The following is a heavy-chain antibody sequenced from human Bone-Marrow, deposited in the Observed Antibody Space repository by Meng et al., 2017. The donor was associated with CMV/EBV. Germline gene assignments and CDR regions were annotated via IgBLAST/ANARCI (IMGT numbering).Heavy chain of an antibody. D-gene: IGHD3-3*01. CDR3: AKSIIGGKSITIFGVRYYYGMDV. V-gene: IGHV3-30*02. CDR2: IRYDGSNK. Sequence: GGSLRLSCAASGFTFSNSAMYWVRQAPGKGLEWVAFIRYDGSNKYYADSVKGRFTISRDNSKNTLYLQMNSLRAEDTAVYYCAKSIIGGKSITIFGVRYYYGMDVWGQGTTVTVSS. J-gene: IGHJ6*02. CDR1: GFTFSNSA.